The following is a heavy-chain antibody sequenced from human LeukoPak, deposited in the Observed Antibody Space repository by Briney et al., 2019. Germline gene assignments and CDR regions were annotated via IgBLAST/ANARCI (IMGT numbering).Heavy chain of an antibody. V-gene: IGHV1-8*01. CDR1: RYTFTSYD. J-gene: IGHJ3*02. Sequence: ASVKVSCKASRYTFTSYDINWVRQATGQGLEWMGWMNPNSGNTGYAQKFQGRVTMTRNTSISTAYMELSSLRSEDTAVYYCARNRGYSGYDYAFDIWGQGTMVTVSS. D-gene: IGHD5-12*01. CDR3: ARNRGYSGYDYAFDI. CDR2: MNPNSGNT.